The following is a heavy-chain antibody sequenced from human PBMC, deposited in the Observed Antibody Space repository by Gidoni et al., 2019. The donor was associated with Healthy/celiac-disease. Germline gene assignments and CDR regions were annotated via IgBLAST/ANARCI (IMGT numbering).Heavy chain of an antibody. V-gene: IGHV1-69*01. CDR3: ARAHSSGFYYYGMDV. CDR2: IIPICGTA. CDR1: GGTFSSYA. Sequence: QVQLVQSGAEVKKPGSSVKVSFKASGGTFSSYAISWVRQAPGQGLEWMGGIIPICGTANYAQKFQGRVTITADESTSTAYMELSSLRSEDTAVYYCARAHSSGFYYYGMDVWGQGTTVTVSS. J-gene: IGHJ6*02. D-gene: IGHD6-19*01.